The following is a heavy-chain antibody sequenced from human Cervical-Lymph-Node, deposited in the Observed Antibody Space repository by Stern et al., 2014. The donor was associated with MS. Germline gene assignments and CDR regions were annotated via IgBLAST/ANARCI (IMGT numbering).Heavy chain of an antibody. V-gene: IGHV4-4*02. CDR2: IYHSGSS. CDR1: GGSVSSTNW. CDR3: ARERQQYCNSEGCSYWYFDL. Sequence: QVPLQESSPGLVKPSGTLSLTCAVSGGSVSSTNWWSWVRQSPGKGLEWIGNIYHSGSSNYRPSLRSRFSIALDNSKNHLSLHLTSVTAADTAVYYCARERQQYCNSEGCSYWYFDLWGRGTLVTVSS. D-gene: IGHD2/OR15-2a*01. J-gene: IGHJ2*01.